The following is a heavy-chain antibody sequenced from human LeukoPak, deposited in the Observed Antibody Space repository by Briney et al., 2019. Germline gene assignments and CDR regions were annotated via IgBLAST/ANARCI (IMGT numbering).Heavy chain of an antibody. CDR3: ARDHGRGSTDYFDY. J-gene: IGHJ4*02. D-gene: IGHD3-10*01. V-gene: IGHV3-21*01. Sequence: GGSLRLSCAASGFTFSSYSMNWLRQAPGKGLEWVSSFSSDGSYIYYADSVKGRFSISRDAAKNSLYLQMNSLGVDDTAVYYCARDHGRGSTDYFDYWGQGTLVTVSS. CDR2: FSSDGSYI. CDR1: GFTFSSYS.